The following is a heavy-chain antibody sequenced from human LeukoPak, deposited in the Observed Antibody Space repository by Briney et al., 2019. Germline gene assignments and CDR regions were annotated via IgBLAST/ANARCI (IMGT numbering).Heavy chain of an antibody. J-gene: IGHJ3*02. CDR3: AREGAAGTDAFDI. D-gene: IGHD1-14*01. Sequence: SETLSLTCAVSGGSISSSNWRRWVRQPPGKGLEWIGEIYHSGSTNYNPSLKSRVSISVDKSKSQFSLKLSSVTAADTAVYYCAREGAAGTDAFDIWGQGTMVTVSS. V-gene: IGHV4-4*02. CDR2: IYHSGST. CDR1: GGSISSSNW.